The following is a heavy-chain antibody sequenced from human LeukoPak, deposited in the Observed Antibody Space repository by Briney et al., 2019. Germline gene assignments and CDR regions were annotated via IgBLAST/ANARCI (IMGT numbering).Heavy chain of an antibody. V-gene: IGHV1-8*01. CDR2: MNPNSGNT. CDR1: GYTFTSYD. D-gene: IGHD3-10*01. CDR3: ARVGSATTVLLWFGGRIAPHDAFDI. J-gene: IGHJ3*02. Sequence: ASVKVSCKASGYTFTSYDINWVRQATGQGLEWMGWMNPNSGNTGYAQKFQGRVTMTRNTSISTAYMELSSLRSEDTAVYYCARVGSATTVLLWFGGRIAPHDAFDIWGQGTMVTVSS.